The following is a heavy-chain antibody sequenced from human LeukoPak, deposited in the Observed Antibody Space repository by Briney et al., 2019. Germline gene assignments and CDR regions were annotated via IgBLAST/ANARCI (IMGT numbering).Heavy chain of an antibody. CDR1: GFTFSTYS. Sequence: GGSLRLSCAASGFTFSTYSMNWVRQAPGKGLEWVSYISSRSSTIYYADSVRGWFTISRDNAKTSLYLQMNSLRAEDTAVYYCARDQEGSYFHYDAFDIWGQGTVVTVSS. CDR3: ARDQEGSYFHYDAFDI. D-gene: IGHD3-10*01. J-gene: IGHJ3*02. V-gene: IGHV3-48*01. CDR2: ISSRSSTI.